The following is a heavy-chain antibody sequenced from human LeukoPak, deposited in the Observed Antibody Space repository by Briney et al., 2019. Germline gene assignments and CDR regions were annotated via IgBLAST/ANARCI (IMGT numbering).Heavy chain of an antibody. V-gene: IGHV3-23*01. CDR1: GFMFHDYA. J-gene: IGHJ4*02. CDR3: AKAYGSGSPVDY. CDR2: ISGSGGST. Sequence: PGGSLRLSCAAPGFMFHDYAIHWVRQAPGKGLEWVSAISGSGGSTYYADSVKGRFTISRDNSKNTLYLQMNSLRADDTAVYYCAKAYGSGSPVDYWGQGTLVTVSS. D-gene: IGHD3-10*01.